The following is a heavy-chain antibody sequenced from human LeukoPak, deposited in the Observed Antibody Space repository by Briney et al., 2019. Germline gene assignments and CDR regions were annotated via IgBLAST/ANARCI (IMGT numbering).Heavy chain of an antibody. CDR1: GGSISSYY. D-gene: IGHD1-26*01. V-gene: IGHV4-4*07. J-gene: IGHJ6*03. CDR3: ARDGKWNYYMDV. CDR2: IYTSGST. Sequence: SETLSLTCTVSGGSISSYYWSWIRQPAGKGLEWIGRIYTSGSTNYNHSLKSRVTMSVDTSKNQFSLKLSSETAADTAVYYCARDGKWNYYMDVWGKGTTVTVSS.